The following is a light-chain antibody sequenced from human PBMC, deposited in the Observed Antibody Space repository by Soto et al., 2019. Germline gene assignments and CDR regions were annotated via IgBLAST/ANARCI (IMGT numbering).Light chain of an antibody. CDR3: SSYARSATRV. Sequence: QSVLTQPASVSGSPGQSITISCTGTSSDVGGYNYVSWYQQHPGKAPKLIIYEVSNRPSGVSSRFSGSKAGNTASLTISGLQAEDEADYYCSSYARSATRVFGGGTKVTVL. V-gene: IGLV2-14*01. CDR1: SSDVGGYNY. CDR2: EVS. J-gene: IGLJ3*02.